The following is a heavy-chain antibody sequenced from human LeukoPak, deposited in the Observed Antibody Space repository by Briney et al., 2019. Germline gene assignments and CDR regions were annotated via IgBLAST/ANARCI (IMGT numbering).Heavy chain of an antibody. CDR3: ARGYNWNDFDY. CDR2: IIPIFGTA. J-gene: IGHJ4*02. D-gene: IGHD1-1*01. CDR1: GGTFSSYA. V-gene: IGHV1-69*06. Sequence: GASVKVSCKASGGTFSSYAISWVRQAPGQGLEWMGGIIPIFGTANHAQKFQGRVTITADKSTSTAYMELSSLRSEDTAVYYCARGYNWNDFDYWGQGTLVTVSS.